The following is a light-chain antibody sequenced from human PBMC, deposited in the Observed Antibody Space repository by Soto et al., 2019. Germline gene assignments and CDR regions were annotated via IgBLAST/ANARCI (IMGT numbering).Light chain of an antibody. J-gene: IGKJ4*01. CDR3: QQYDDLPLT. CDR2: DAS. CDR1: RDIAHY. V-gene: IGKV1-33*01. Sequence: DIQLTQSPPSLSASVGDRITITCQASRDIAHYLSWYQQKPGKAPQLLVYDASKLQTGVPSRFSGSASGTDFTFAISSLQPEDRATYFCQQYDDLPLTFGGGTKVEIK.